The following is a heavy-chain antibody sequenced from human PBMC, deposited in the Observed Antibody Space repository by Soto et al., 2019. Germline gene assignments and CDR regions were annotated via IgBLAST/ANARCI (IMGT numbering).Heavy chain of an antibody. CDR1: SGSFSGYY. CDR3: ARGDGIMLLGVVTPQRSFDL. D-gene: IGHD3-3*01. Sequence: QVPLQQWGAGLLRPSETLSLTCAVYSGSFSGYYWSWIRQPPGKGLEWIGEINHGGSTSYNPSLQSRVTISVHTSKNQFSLKLISVTAADTAVYYCARGDGIMLLGVVTPQRSFDLWGRGTLVTVSS. V-gene: IGHV4-34*01. J-gene: IGHJ2*01. CDR2: INHGGST.